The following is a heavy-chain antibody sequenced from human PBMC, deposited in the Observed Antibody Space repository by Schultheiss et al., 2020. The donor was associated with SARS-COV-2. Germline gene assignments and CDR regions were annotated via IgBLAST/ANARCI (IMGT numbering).Heavy chain of an antibody. J-gene: IGHJ3*02. D-gene: IGHD2-15*01. Sequence: ASVKVSCKASGYTFTSYGISWVRQAPGQGLEWMGWINPNSGGTNYAQKFQGRVTMTTDTSTSTAYMELRSLRSDDTAVYYCARDVVVAAPFFDIWGQGTMVTVSS. CDR3: ARDVVVAAPFFDI. CDR1: GYTFTSYG. CDR2: INPNSGGT. V-gene: IGHV1-18*01.